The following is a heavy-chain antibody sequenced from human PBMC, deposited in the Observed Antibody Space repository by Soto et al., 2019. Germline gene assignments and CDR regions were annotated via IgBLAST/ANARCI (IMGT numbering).Heavy chain of an antibody. Sequence: QVQLVQSGAEVKKPGSSVKVSCKASGGTFSSYTISWVRQAPGQGLEWMGRIIPILGIANYAQKFQGRVTLTXDXATSTAYMELSSLRSEDTAVYYCARGLEMAPFAFDIWGQGTMVTVSS. CDR3: ARGLEMAPFAFDI. D-gene: IGHD5-12*01. J-gene: IGHJ3*02. CDR2: IIPILGIA. CDR1: GGTFSSYT. V-gene: IGHV1-69*02.